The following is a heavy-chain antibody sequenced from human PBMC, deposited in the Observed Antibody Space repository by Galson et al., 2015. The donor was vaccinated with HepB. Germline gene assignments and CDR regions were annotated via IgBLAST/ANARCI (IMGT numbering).Heavy chain of an antibody. CDR1: GFTVSANY. D-gene: IGHD3-22*01. Sequence: SLRLSCAASGFTVSANYMSWVRQAPGKGLDWVSIIYTGGNTYYADSVKGRFTISRDNSKNTLYLQMNSLRAEDTAVYYCARADYYDSSPYAYWGQGTLVTVSS. CDR2: IYTGGNT. V-gene: IGHV3-53*01. J-gene: IGHJ4*02. CDR3: ARADYYDSSPYAY.